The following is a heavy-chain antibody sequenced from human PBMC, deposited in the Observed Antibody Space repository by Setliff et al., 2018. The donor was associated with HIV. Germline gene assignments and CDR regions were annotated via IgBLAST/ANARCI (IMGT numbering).Heavy chain of an antibody. D-gene: IGHD2-8*01. CDR1: GYTFTGYY. V-gene: IGHV1-2*06. CDR2: IIPNSGGT. J-gene: IGHJ3*02. Sequence: ASVKVSCKASGYTFTGYYIHWVRQAPGQGLEWMGRIIPNSGGTNYPQKFQGRVTMTRDTSISTAYMQLSRLRPDDTAIYYCATKVYCTNGVCLDAFDIWGQGTMVTVSS. CDR3: ATKVYCTNGVCLDAFDI.